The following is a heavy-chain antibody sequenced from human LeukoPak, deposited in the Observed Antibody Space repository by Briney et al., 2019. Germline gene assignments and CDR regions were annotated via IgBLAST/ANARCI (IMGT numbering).Heavy chain of an antibody. Sequence: GGSLRLSCAASGFTFSSYSINWVRQAPGKGLEWVSYISSTSSAIYYADSVKGRFTISRDNAKNSLYLEMNSLRAEDTAVYYCARVIGSYGDSAYWGQGTLVTVSS. D-gene: IGHD1-26*01. CDR2: ISSTSSAI. J-gene: IGHJ4*02. V-gene: IGHV3-48*04. CDR3: ARVIGSYGDSAY. CDR1: GFTFSSYS.